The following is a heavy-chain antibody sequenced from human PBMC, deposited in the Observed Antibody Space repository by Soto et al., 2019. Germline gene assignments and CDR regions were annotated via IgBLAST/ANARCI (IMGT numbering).Heavy chain of an antibody. Sequence: SVKVSCKASGGTFSSYAISWVRQAPGQGLEWMGGIIPIFGTANYAQKFQGRVTITADESTSTTYMELSRLRSEDTAVYYCARGSFKQSSSSQENYYGYYCGMDVWEQGTTVTVPS. J-gene: IGHJ6*01. CDR2: IIPIFGTA. V-gene: IGHV1-69*13. D-gene: IGHD6-6*01. CDR3: ARGSFKQSSSSQENYYGYYCGMDV. CDR1: GGTFSSYA.